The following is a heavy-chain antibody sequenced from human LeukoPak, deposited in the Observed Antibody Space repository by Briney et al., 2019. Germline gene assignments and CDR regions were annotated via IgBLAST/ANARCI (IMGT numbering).Heavy chain of an antibody. CDR2: ITTSSSYT. V-gene: IGHV3-21*01. Sequence: PGGSLRLSCEASGFSFSSYNMDWVRQTPGKGLEWISSITTSSSYTFYADSVKGRFTISRDNAKKSLYLEMNSLRAEDTAVYYCARDVGLMVYAFDYWGQGILVTVSS. CDR3: ARDVGLMVYAFDY. CDR1: GFSFSSYN. D-gene: IGHD2-8*01. J-gene: IGHJ4*02.